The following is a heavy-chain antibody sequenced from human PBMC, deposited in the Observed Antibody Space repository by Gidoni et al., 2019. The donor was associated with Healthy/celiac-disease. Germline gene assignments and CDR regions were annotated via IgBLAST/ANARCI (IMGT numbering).Heavy chain of an antibody. CDR3: ARGDWAAAAAKSAFDI. J-gene: IGHJ3*02. D-gene: IGHD6-13*01. CDR1: GFTFSSYA. V-gene: IGHV3-30*01. Sequence: QVQLVESGGGVVQPVRSLTLSCAASGFTFSSYAMHWVRQAPGKGLEWVAVISYDGSNKYYADSVKGRVTISRDNSKNTLYLQMNSLRAEDTAVYYCARGDWAAAAAKSAFDIWGQGTMVTVSS. CDR2: ISYDGSNK.